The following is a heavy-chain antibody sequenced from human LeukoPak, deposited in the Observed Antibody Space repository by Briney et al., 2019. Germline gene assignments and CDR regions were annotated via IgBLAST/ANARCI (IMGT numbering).Heavy chain of an antibody. CDR1: GFTFSSYS. D-gene: IGHD3-22*01. V-gene: IGHV3-48*01. CDR2: ISSSSSTI. Sequence: GGSLRLSCAASGFTFSSYSMNWVRQAPGKGLEWVSYISSSSSTIYYADSVKGRFTISRDNAKNSLYLQMNSLRTEDTAVYYCARADYYDSSGYYDYWGQGTLVTVSS. CDR3: ARADYYDSSGYYDY. J-gene: IGHJ4*02.